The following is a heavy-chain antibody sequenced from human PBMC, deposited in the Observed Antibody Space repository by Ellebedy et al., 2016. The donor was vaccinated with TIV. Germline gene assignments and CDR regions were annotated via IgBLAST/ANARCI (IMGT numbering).Heavy chain of an antibody. CDR3: ARHGDFVFDV. D-gene: IGHD4-17*01. CDR2: IERSGGTI. CDR1: GFTLSKHW. V-gene: IGHV3-7*01. J-gene: IGHJ3*01. Sequence: GESLKISXAASGFTLSKHWMGWVRQIPGKGLEWVANIERSGGTIYYVDSVKGRFTISRDNAKNSLYLQMNSLRAEDTAVYYCARHGDFVFDVWGQGTMVTVSS.